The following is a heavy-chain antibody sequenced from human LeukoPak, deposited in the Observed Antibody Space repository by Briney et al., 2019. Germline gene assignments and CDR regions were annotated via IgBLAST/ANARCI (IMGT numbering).Heavy chain of an antibody. Sequence: GGSLRLSCAASGFTFSSYAMSWVRQAPGKGLEWVSAISGSGGSTYYADSVKGRFTISRDNPKNTVYLQMNSLRAEDTAVYYCAKRSGESYYYYAMDVWGQGTTVTVSS. CDR1: GFTFSSYA. CDR3: AKRSGESYYYYAMDV. CDR2: ISGSGGST. D-gene: IGHD1-26*01. J-gene: IGHJ6*02. V-gene: IGHV3-23*01.